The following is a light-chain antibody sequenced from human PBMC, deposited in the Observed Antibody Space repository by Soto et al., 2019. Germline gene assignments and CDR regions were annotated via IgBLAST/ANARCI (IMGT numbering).Light chain of an antibody. Sequence: DIQMAQSPSTLPANIGDRVSITCRASQTINTWLAWYQQKPGKAPNLLIYQASTLETGVPSRFSGSGSGTEFTLTISGLQPDDFASYYCQQYDNYPLTFGGGTKVAI. J-gene: IGKJ4*01. CDR3: QQYDNYPLT. CDR1: QTINTW. CDR2: QAS. V-gene: IGKV1-5*03.